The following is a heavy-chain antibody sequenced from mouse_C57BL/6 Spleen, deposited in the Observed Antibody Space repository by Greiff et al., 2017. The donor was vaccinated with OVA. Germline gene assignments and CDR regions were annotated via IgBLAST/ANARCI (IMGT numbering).Heavy chain of an antibody. D-gene: IGHD2-4*01. V-gene: IGHV1-15*01. Sequence: VQLQESGAELVRPGASVTLSCKASGYTFTDYEMHWVKQTPVHGLEWIGAIDPETGGTAYNQKFKGKAILTADKSSSTAYMELRSLTSEDSAVYYCTRSDYDYWGQGTTLTVSS. CDR3: TRSDYDY. J-gene: IGHJ2*01. CDR2: IDPETGGT. CDR1: GYTFTDYE.